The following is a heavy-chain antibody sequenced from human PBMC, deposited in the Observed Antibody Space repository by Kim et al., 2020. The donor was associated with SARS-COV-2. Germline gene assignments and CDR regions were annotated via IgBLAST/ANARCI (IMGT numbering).Heavy chain of an antibody. J-gene: IGHJ4*02. CDR3: ARRLSNTSGWGSHYCDL. Sequence: SETLSLTCAVYGGSFSGYYWCWIRQRQGKGLEWMWEINHSGSTNYNPSLTRRVTISVDTSKNQFSLKLTSVTAADAAVYFCARRLSNTSGWGSHYCDLWGQGSLVTVSS. CDR1: GGSFSGYY. CDR2: INHSGST. D-gene: IGHD3-10*01. V-gene: IGHV4-34*01.